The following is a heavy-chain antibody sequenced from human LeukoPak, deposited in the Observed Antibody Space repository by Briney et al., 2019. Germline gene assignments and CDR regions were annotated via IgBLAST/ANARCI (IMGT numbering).Heavy chain of an antibody. V-gene: IGHV3-23*01. D-gene: IGHD4-17*01. CDR3: ARDPNGDYIGAFDM. Sequence: GGSLRLSCAASGFTFNRNAINWVRQAPGKGPEWVSAIRGGGTSEFYADSVKGRFRISRDNSKDTLFLQMNSLRAEDTAVYYCARDPNGDYIGAFDMWGPGTMVTVSS. J-gene: IGHJ3*02. CDR1: GFTFNRNA. CDR2: IRGGGTSE.